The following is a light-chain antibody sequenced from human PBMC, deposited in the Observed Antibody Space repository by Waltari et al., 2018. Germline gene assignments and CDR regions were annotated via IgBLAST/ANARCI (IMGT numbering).Light chain of an antibody. Sequence: QSVLTQPPSASGTPGQRVTISCSGSYSNIGSNVVNWYQQLPGKAPKLLIYRSDRRPSGVPVRFSGSKSGSSASLAIDGLHSEDEADYYYASWDDSLNGHWVFGGGTKVTVL. V-gene: IGLV1-44*01. CDR2: RSD. CDR3: ASWDDSLNGHWV. J-gene: IGLJ3*02. CDR1: YSNIGSNV.